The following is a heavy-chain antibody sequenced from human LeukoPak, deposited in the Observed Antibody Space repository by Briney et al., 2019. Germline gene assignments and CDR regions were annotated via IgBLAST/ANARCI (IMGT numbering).Heavy chain of an antibody. Sequence: PSETLSLTCTVSGGPISSYYWSWFRQPPGKGLEWIGYIYTSGSTNYNPSLKSRVTISVDTSKNQFSLKLSSVTAADTAVYYCARRGARDAFDIWGQGTMVTVSS. J-gene: IGHJ3*02. V-gene: IGHV4-4*09. CDR1: GGPISSYY. D-gene: IGHD1-26*01. CDR2: IYTSGST. CDR3: ARRGARDAFDI.